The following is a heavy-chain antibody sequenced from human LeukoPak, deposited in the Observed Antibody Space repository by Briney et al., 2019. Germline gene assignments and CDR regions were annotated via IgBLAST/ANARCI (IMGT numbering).Heavy chain of an antibody. CDR3: AREYSSGWYYFDY. Sequence: SETLSLTCAVYGGSFSGYYWSWIRQPPGKGLEWIGEINHSGSTNYNPSLKSRVTISVDTSKNQFSLKLSSVTAADTAVYYCAREYSSGWYYFDYWGQGTLVTVSS. CDR2: INHSGST. J-gene: IGHJ4*02. D-gene: IGHD6-19*01. V-gene: IGHV4-34*01. CDR1: GGSFSGYY.